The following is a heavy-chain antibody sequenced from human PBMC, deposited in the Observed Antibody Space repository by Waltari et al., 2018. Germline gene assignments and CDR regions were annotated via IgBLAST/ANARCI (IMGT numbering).Heavy chain of an antibody. Sequence: QVQLVQSGAEVKKPGASVKVSCKASGYTFTGYYMHWVRQAPGQGLEWMGWINPNSGGTNYAQKFQGRVTMTRDTSISTAYMELSRLRSDDTAVYYCARDDDYIWGSYRFLFWGQGTLVTVSS. CDR3: ARDDDYIWGSYRFLF. J-gene: IGHJ4*02. V-gene: IGHV1-2*02. CDR1: GYTFTGYY. D-gene: IGHD3-16*02. CDR2: INPNSGGT.